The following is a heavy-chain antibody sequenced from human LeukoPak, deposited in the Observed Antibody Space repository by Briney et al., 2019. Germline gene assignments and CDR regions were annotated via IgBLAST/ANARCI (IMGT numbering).Heavy chain of an antibody. CDR2: IRNKANSYTT. D-gene: IGHD3-3*01. V-gene: IGHV3-72*01. CDR3: ARDLGIGATDSYYYMDV. J-gene: IGHJ6*03. Sequence: GGSLRPSCAASGFTFSSFGMHWVRQAPGKGLEWVGRIRNKANSYTTEYAASVKGRFTISRDDSKNSLYLQMNSLKTEDTAVYYCARDLGIGATDSYYYMDVWGEGTTVTVSS. CDR1: GFTFSSFG.